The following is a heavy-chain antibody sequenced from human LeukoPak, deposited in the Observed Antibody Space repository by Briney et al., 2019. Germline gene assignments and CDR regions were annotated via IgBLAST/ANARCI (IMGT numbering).Heavy chain of an antibody. CDR2: IYSTGDT. Sequence: SETLSLTCTVSGGSITGSYWSWIRQPPGKGLEWIGYIYSTGDTNYIPSLRSRATISVDPSKNQFSLNLTSVTPADTAVYYCARVGSGSFRDWGQGTLVTVSS. CDR3: ARVGSGSFRD. CDR1: GGSITGSY. J-gene: IGHJ4*02. D-gene: IGHD1-26*01. V-gene: IGHV4-59*01.